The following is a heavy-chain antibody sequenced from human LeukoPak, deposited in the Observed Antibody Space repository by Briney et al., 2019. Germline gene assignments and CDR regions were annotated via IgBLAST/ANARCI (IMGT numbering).Heavy chain of an antibody. V-gene: IGHV1-2*02. D-gene: IGHD3-10*01. Sequence: ASVKVSCKASGYTFIGNYMHWVRQAPGQGLEWMGWINPNSGGTNYAQKFQGRVTMTGDTSISTAYMELSRLRSGDTAVYYCARRGFGELLDYYFDYWGQGTLVTVSS. CDR1: GYTFIGNY. CDR3: ARRGFGELLDYYFDY. J-gene: IGHJ4*02. CDR2: INPNSGGT.